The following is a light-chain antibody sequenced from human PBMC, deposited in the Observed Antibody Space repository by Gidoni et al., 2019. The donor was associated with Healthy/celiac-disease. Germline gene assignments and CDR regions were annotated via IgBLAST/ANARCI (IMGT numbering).Light chain of an antibody. Sequence: EIVLTQSPATLSLSPGERATLSCRASQSVSSYLAWYQQKPCQAPRLLIYDASNRATGIPARFSGSGSGTDFTLTISSLEPEDFAVYYCQQRSKFGQGTKVEIK. V-gene: IGKV3-11*01. J-gene: IGKJ1*01. CDR2: DAS. CDR3: QQRSK. CDR1: QSVSSY.